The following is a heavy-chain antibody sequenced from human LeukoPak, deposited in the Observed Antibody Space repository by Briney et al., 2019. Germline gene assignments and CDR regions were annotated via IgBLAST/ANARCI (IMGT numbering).Heavy chain of an antibody. CDR1: GFTFSNAY. Sequence: GGSLRLSCAASGFTFSNAYMNWVRQAPGKGLEWVSVIYSGGSTYYADSVKGRFTISRDNSKNTLYLQMNSLRAEDTAVYYCARGPTDCTNGVCYTFYYFDYWGQGTLVTVSS. CDR3: ARGPTDCTNGVCYTFYYFDY. J-gene: IGHJ4*02. V-gene: IGHV3-53*01. D-gene: IGHD2-8*01. CDR2: IYSGGST.